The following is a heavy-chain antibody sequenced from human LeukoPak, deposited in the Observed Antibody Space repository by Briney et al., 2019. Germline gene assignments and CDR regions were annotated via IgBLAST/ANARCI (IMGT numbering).Heavy chain of an antibody. D-gene: IGHD5-18*01. CDR3: TRRGWIQLLSFDY. J-gene: IGHJ4*02. V-gene: IGHV4-39*01. Sequence: SETLSLTSTVSGGSIISSSSYWGWIRQPPGKGLEWIGSIYYSGSTYYNPSLKSRVTISVDTSKNQFSLKLSSVTAADTAVYYCTRRGWIQLLSFDYWGQGNLVTVSS. CDR1: GGSIISSSSY. CDR2: IYYSGST.